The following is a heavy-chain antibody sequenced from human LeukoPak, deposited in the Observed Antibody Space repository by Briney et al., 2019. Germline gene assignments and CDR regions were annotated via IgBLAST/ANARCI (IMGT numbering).Heavy chain of an antibody. Sequence: PGGSLRLSCAASGFTFSTYAMGWVRQAPGKGLEWISAISNSGDRTYYAVSVRGRFTISRDNSEKTLYLQMNSVRAEDTAVYYCAKRHSSAWYVVGDWGQGTLVTVSS. J-gene: IGHJ4*02. V-gene: IGHV3-23*01. D-gene: IGHD6-19*01. CDR3: AKRHSSAWYVVGD. CDR1: GFTFSTYA. CDR2: ISNSGDRT.